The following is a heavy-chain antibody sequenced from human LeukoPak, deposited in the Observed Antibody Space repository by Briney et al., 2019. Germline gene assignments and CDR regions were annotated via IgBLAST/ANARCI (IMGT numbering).Heavy chain of an antibody. D-gene: IGHD6-19*01. CDR1: GFTFSSYW. CDR2: INRDGSST. CDR3: ARDIAVAVADEIH. V-gene: IGHV3-74*01. Sequence: GGSLRLSCAASGFTFSSYWMHWVRQAPGKGLVWVSRINRDGSSTSYADSVKGRFTISRDNAKNTLYLQMNSLRAEDTAVYYCARDIAVAVADEIHWGQGTLVTVSS. J-gene: IGHJ4*02.